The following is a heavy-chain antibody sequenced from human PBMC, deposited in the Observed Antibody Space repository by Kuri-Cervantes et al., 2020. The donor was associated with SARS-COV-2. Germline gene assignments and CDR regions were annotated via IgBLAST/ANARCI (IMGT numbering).Heavy chain of an antibody. CDR2: ISSNGGST. CDR3: VKEGSYDFWSGYLPYYFDY. Sequence: GGPLRLSCSASGFTFSSYAMHWVRQAPGKGMEYVSAISSNGGSTYYADSVKGRFTISRDNSKNTLYLQMSSLRAEDTAVYYCVKEGSYDFWSGYLPYYFDYWGQGTLVTVSS. J-gene: IGHJ4*02. D-gene: IGHD3-3*01. V-gene: IGHV3-64D*06. CDR1: GFTFSSYA.